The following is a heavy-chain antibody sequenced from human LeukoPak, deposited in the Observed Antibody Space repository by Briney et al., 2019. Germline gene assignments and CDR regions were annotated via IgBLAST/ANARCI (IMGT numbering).Heavy chain of an antibody. CDR3: ARDKPIAVVPHPFDI. D-gene: IGHD6-19*01. V-gene: IGHV3-7*01. CDR2: IKQDGSEK. Sequence: GGSLRLSCAASGFTFSSYWMSWVRQAPGKGLEWVANIKQDGSEKYYVDSVKGRFTISRDNAKNSPYLQMNSLRAEDTAVYYCARDKPIAVVPHPFDIWGQGTMVTVSS. J-gene: IGHJ3*02. CDR1: GFTFSSYW.